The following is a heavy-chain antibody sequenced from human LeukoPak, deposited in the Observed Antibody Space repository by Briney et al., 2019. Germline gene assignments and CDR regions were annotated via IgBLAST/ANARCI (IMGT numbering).Heavy chain of an antibody. CDR1: GFTFSSYW. V-gene: IGHV3-7*03. J-gene: IGHJ4*02. Sequence: PGGSLRLSCAASGFTFSSYWMSWVRQAPGKGLEWVANIKQDGSEKYYVGSVKGRFTISRDNAKNSLYLQMNSLGAEDTAVYYCAREYSYGDFDYWGQGTLVTVSS. CDR2: IKQDGSEK. CDR3: AREYSYGDFDY. D-gene: IGHD5-18*01.